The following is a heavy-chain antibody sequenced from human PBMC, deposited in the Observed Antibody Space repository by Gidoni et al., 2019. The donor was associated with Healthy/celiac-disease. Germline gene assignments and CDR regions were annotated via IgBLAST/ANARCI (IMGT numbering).Heavy chain of an antibody. D-gene: IGHD1-26*01. CDR3: TRRTEGELLFDY. CDR2: IRSKANSYAT. Sequence: EVQLVESGGGLVQPGGSLKLSCAASGFPFRGSAMHWVRQASGKGLEWVGRIRSKANSYATAYAASVKGRFTISRDDSKNTAYLQMNSLKTEDTAVYYCTRRTEGELLFDYWGQGTLVTVSS. V-gene: IGHV3-73*01. CDR1: GFPFRGSA. J-gene: IGHJ4*02.